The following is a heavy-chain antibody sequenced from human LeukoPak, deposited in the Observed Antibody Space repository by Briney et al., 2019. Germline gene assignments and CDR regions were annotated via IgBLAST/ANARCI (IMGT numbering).Heavy chain of an antibody. CDR3: ARAPLGITGTTDYFDY. D-gene: IGHD1-7*01. Sequence: ASVKVSCEASGYTFTSYYMHWVRQAPGQGLAWMGIINPSGGSTSYAQKFQGRVTMTRDTSTSTVYMELSSLRSEDTAVYYCARAPLGITGTTDYFDYWGQGTLVTVSS. J-gene: IGHJ4*02. CDR2: INPSGGST. CDR1: GYTFTSYY. V-gene: IGHV1-46*01.